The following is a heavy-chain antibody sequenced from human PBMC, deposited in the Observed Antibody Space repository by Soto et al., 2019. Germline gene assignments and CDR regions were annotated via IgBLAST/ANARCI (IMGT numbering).Heavy chain of an antibody. J-gene: IGHJ4*02. Sequence: XGSLLLSCAASGFTFSSYAMHWVRQAPGKGLEWVAVISYDGSNKYYADSVKGRFTISRDNSKNTLYLQMNSLRAEDTAVYYCARDFGYYYDSSGYSTPDYWGQGTLVTVSS. V-gene: IGHV3-30-3*01. CDR3: ARDFGYYYDSSGYSTPDY. D-gene: IGHD3-22*01. CDR2: ISYDGSNK. CDR1: GFTFSSYA.